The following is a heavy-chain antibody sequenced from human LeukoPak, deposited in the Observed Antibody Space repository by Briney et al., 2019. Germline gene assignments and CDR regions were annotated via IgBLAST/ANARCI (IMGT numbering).Heavy chain of an antibody. CDR3: AKDSYYYDSSGYSSYAFDI. Sequence: GGSLRLSCAASGFTFDDYAMPWVRQAPGKGLEWVSGISWNSGSIGYADSVKGRFTISRDNAKNSLYLQMNSLRAEDTALYYCAKDSYYYDSSGYSSYAFDIWGQGTMVTVSS. CDR2: ISWNSGSI. J-gene: IGHJ3*02. D-gene: IGHD3-22*01. CDR1: GFTFDDYA. V-gene: IGHV3-9*01.